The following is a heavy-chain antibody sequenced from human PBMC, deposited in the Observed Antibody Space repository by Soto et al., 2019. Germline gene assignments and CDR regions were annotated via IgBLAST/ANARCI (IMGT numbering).Heavy chain of an antibody. D-gene: IGHD3-10*01. CDR1: GGTFSDYY. CDR2: INHGGST. Sequence: ETLSLTCAVFGGTFSDYYWTWIRQPPGKGLECIGEINHGGSTNYNPSLKSRVTVSIDTSKNQFSLNLRSVTAADTAVYYCARGLRASFGVRLSYSFYGGDVWGQGTTV. V-gene: IGHV4-34*01. J-gene: IGHJ6*02. CDR3: ARGLRASFGVRLSYSFYGGDV.